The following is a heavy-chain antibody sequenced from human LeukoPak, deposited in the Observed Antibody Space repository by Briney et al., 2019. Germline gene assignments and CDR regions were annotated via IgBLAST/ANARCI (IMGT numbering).Heavy chain of an antibody. CDR2: INPSGGST. Sequence: ASGKVSCKASGYTFTSYYMHWVRQAPGQGLEWMGIINPSGGSTSYAQKFQGRVTMTRDMSTSTVYMELSSLRSEDTAVYYCARDRRRWELLLRASHGELDYWGQGTLVTVSS. D-gene: IGHD1-26*01. V-gene: IGHV1-46*01. CDR3: ARDRRRWELLLRASHGELDY. CDR1: GYTFTSYY. J-gene: IGHJ4*02.